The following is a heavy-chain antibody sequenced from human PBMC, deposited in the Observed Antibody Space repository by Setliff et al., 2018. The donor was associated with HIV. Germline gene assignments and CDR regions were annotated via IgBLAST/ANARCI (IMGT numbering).Heavy chain of an antibody. CDR3: ARRGDSYGLDPIYYYYYYMDV. D-gene: IGHD5-18*01. CDR1: GYTFTSYG. Sequence: GASVKVSCKASGYTFTSYGISWVRQAPGQGLEWMGWITPFNGNTNYAQKLQGRVTMTTDTSTSTAYMELRSLRSDDTAVYYCARRGDSYGLDPIYYYYYYMDVWGKGTRSPSP. J-gene: IGHJ6*03. CDR2: ITPFNGNT. V-gene: IGHV1-18*01.